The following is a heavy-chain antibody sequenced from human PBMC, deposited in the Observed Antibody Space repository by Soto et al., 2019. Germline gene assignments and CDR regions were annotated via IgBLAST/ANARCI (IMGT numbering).Heavy chain of an antibody. Sequence: QVQLQESGPGLVKPSETLSLACTVSGDSISSSYWNWIRQAPGKGLEWIGYIDDTGSTNYNPSLKSRLTLSVDPCNTQYSLKLSSVTAADTAVYYCARGVLEWLLRDSYYYYMDVWGKGTTVTVSS. CDR2: IDDTGST. J-gene: IGHJ6*03. D-gene: IGHD3-3*01. CDR3: ARGVLEWLLRDSYYYYMDV. V-gene: IGHV4-59*01. CDR1: GDSISSSY.